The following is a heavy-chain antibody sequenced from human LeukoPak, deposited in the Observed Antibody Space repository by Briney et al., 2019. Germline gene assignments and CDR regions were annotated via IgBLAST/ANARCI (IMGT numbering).Heavy chain of an antibody. D-gene: IGHD6-19*01. V-gene: IGHV3-23*01. J-gene: IGHJ5*02. CDR3: AKLLSGWSPECA. CDR1: GFTFRSYA. Sequence: GGSLRLTCAASGFTFRSYAMSWVRQAPGKGLEWVSNISGSGDRTDYADSVKGRFTMSRDNSKNTLYLQMNSLRVEDTAVYYCAKLLSGWSPECAWGRGTLVTVSS. CDR2: ISGSGDRT.